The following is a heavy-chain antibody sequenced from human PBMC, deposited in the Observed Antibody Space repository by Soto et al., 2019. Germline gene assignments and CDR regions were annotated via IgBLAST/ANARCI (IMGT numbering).Heavy chain of an antibody. D-gene: IGHD2-21*02. Sequence: SETLSLTCIVSGVSVRSYTWSWVRQPANKGLEWIGRVFSSVSTTYNPSLKSRVSISMDTPENRISLKLDSVTAADAGVYFCARDGMTTGDTWGPGTLVTVSS. CDR3: ARDGMTTGDT. V-gene: IGHV4-4*07. J-gene: IGHJ4*02. CDR2: VFSSVST. CDR1: GVSVRSYT.